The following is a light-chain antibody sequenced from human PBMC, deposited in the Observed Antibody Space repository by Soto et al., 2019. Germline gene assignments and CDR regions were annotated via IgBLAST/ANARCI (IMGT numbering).Light chain of an antibody. CDR1: SSDIGGYNY. CDR2: EVS. CDR3: SSKTSSSSPFV. Sequence: QSVLTQPRSVSGSPGQSVAISCTGTSSDIGGYNYVSWYKHHPGQAPQLMIYEVSNRPSGVSNRFSGSKSGNTASLTISGLQADDEGDYYCSSKTSSSSPFVFGTGTKLTVL. J-gene: IGLJ1*01. V-gene: IGLV2-14*01.